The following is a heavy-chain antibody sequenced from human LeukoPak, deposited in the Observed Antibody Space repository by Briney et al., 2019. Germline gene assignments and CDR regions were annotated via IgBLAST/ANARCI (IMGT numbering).Heavy chain of an antibody. D-gene: IGHD2-2*01. CDR3: ARLEDIVVVPAAPFDY. CDR1: GFTFSDYY. V-gene: IGHV3-11*04. J-gene: IGHJ4*02. CDR2: ISSSGSTI. Sequence: GGSLRLSCADSGFTFSDYYMSWNRQAPGKGLEWVSYISSSGSTIYYADSVKGRFTISRDNAKNSLYLQMNSLRAEDTAVYYCARLEDIVVVPAAPFDYWGQGTLVTVSS.